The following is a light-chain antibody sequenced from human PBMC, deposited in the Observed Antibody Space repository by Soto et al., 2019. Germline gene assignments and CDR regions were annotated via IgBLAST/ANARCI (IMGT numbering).Light chain of an antibody. CDR2: EVS. V-gene: IGLV2-14*01. Sequence: QDVLTQPASVSGSPGQSITISCTGTSSDIGGYNFVSWYQQHPGKAPKLMISEVSNLPSGVSNRFSGSKSGTTASLTISGFQADDEGDYYCSSYRSGSTAVLGGGTNLTVL. CDR1: SSDIGGYNF. CDR3: SSYRSGSTAV. J-gene: IGLJ2*01.